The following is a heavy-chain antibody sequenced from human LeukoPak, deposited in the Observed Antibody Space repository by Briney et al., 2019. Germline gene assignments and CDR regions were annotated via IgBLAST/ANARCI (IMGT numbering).Heavy chain of an antibody. CDR1: GGSFSGYY. CDR2: INHSGST. V-gene: IGHV4-34*01. CDR3: ARGYPTRYRIDY. J-gene: IGHJ4*02. D-gene: IGHD1-1*01. Sequence: SETLSLTCAVYGGSFSGYYWSWIRQPPVKGLEWIGEINHSGSTNYNPSLKSRVTISVDTSKNQFSLKLSSVTAADTAVYYCARGYPTRYRIDYWGQGTLVTVSS.